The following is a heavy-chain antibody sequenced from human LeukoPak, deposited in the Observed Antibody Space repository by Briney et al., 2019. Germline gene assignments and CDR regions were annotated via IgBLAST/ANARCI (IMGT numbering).Heavy chain of an antibody. J-gene: IGHJ3*02. CDR1: GFTFSSYK. Sequence: PGGSLRLSCAASGFTFSSYKMYWVRQAPGKGPVWVSRLNENGITNYADSVKGRFAISSDNAKSTLFLQMNSLRVDDTAVYYCARQDIPQALYGFDIWGQGTVVTVSS. CDR2: LNENGIT. D-gene: IGHD2-15*01. CDR3: ARQDIPQALYGFDI. V-gene: IGHV3-74*01.